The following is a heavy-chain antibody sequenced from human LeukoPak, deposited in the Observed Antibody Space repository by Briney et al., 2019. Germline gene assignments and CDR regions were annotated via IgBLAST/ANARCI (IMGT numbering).Heavy chain of an antibody. CDR1: GFTFSDYY. D-gene: IGHD3-10*01. J-gene: IGHJ4*02. CDR2: INHSGST. V-gene: IGHV4-34*01. Sequence: GSLRLSCAASGFTFSDYYMSWIRQAPGKGLEWIGEINHSGSTNYNPSLKSRVTISVDTSKNQFSLKLSSVTAADTAVYYCARGERSWFGGYFDYWGQGTLVTVSS. CDR3: ARGERSWFGGYFDY.